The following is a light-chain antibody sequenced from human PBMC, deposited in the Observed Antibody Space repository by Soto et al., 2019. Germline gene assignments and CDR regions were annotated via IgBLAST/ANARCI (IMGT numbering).Light chain of an antibody. Sequence: EIVMTQSPATLSVSPGERATLSCRASQSVGSNLAWYQQKPGQAPRLLIFGASTRATGIPDTFSGSGSGTEFTLTISSLQSEDFALYYCQQYYNWPGTFGQGTKVDLK. CDR2: GAS. CDR1: QSVGSN. V-gene: IGKV3-15*01. CDR3: QQYYNWPGT. J-gene: IGKJ1*01.